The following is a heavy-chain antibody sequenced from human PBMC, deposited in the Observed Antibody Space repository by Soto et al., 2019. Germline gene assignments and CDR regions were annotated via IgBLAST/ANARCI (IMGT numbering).Heavy chain of an antibody. D-gene: IGHD3-22*01. CDR2: ISSSSSYI. V-gene: IGHV3-21*01. CDR3: ASEEHYDSSGPDY. J-gene: IGHJ4*02. Sequence: PGGSLRLSCAASGFTFSSYSMNWFRQAPGKGLEWVSSISSSSSYIYYADSVKGRFTISRDNAKNSLYLQMNSLRAEDTAVYYWASEEHYDSSGPDYWGQGTLVTVSS. CDR1: GFTFSSYS.